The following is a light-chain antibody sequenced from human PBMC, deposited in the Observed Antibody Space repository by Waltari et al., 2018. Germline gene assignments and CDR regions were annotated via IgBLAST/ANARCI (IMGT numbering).Light chain of an antibody. CDR2: WAS. J-gene: IGKJ3*01. Sequence: DIVVTQSPDPLSVSLGERATINFKSSPSFLYRSSNKNFLAWYQQKPGQPPKLLIYWASTRESGVPDRFSGSGSGTDFTLTISSLQAEDVAVYYCQKYYSTIFTFGPGTKVDIK. V-gene: IGKV4-1*01. CDR1: PSFLYRSSNKNF. CDR3: QKYYSTIFT.